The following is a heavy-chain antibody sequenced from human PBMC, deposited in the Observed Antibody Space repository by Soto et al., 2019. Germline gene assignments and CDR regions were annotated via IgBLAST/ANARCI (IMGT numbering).Heavy chain of an antibody. D-gene: IGHD3-22*01. CDR3: ARDPPYDSSGYPRRHDY. V-gene: IGHV3-48*02. CDR1: GFTFSSYS. CDR2: ISSSSSTI. J-gene: IGHJ4*02. Sequence: GGSLRLSCAASGFTFSSYSMNWVRQAPGKGLEWVSYISSSSSTIYYADSVKGRLTIARDNAKNSLYLQMNSLRDEDTAVYYCARDPPYDSSGYPRRHDYWGQGTLVTVSS.